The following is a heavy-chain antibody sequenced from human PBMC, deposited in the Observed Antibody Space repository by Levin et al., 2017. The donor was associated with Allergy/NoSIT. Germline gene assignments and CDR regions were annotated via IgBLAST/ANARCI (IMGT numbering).Heavy chain of an antibody. CDR3: ARTSYSGSFRVGYFDY. V-gene: IGHV3-20*04. J-gene: IGHJ4*01. Sequence: GESLKISCAASGFTFDDYGMTWVRQAPGKGLEWVSTINWNGGTIGYADSVKGRFTISRDNAKNFLYLQMNSLRAEDTALYYCARTSYSGSFRVGYFDYWGHGTLVTVSS. CDR1: GFTFDDYG. CDR2: INWNGGTI. D-gene: IGHD3-10*01.